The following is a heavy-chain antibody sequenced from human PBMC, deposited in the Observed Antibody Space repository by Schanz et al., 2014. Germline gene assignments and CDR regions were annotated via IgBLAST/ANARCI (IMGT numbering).Heavy chain of an antibody. V-gene: IGHV3-23*01. CDR2: ITTGGNT. J-gene: IGHJ3*02. CDR1: GFTFSTYA. CDR3: AKAKSGAHGAFDI. D-gene: IGHD3-10*01. Sequence: VQLLQSGGALVQPGGSLRLSCSASGFTFSTYAMSWARQTPGKGLEWVSSITTGGNTYYRDSVKGRFIVSRDNSKNTLYVQMNSLRAEDTAVYYCAKAKSGAHGAFDIWGQGTMVTVSS.